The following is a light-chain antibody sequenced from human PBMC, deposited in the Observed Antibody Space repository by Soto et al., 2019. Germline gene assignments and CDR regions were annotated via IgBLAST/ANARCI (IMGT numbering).Light chain of an antibody. CDR2: GAS. V-gene: IGKV3-15*01. CDR1: QSVSGY. J-gene: IGKJ5*01. CDR3: QQYNNWPPIT. Sequence: DIVLTQSPVTLSLYPGERATLSCRASQSVSGYLVWYQQKPGQAPRLLIYGASTRATGIPARFSGSGSGTEFTLTISSLQSEDFAVYYCQQYNNWPPITFGQGTRLEIK.